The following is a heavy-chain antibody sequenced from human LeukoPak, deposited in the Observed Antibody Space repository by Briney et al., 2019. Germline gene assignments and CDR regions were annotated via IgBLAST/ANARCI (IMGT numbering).Heavy chain of an antibody. CDR2: ISSSSSYI. CDR3: AKSGADCSGGSCYDSYYYGMDV. D-gene: IGHD2-15*01. V-gene: IGHV3-21*01. J-gene: IGHJ6*02. CDR1: GFTFSSYS. Sequence: GGSLRLSCAASGFTFSSYSMNWVRQAPGKGLEWVSSISSSSSYIYYADSVKGRFTISRDNAKNSLYLQMNSLRAEDTAVYYCAKSGADCSGGSCYDSYYYGMDVWGQGTTVTVSS.